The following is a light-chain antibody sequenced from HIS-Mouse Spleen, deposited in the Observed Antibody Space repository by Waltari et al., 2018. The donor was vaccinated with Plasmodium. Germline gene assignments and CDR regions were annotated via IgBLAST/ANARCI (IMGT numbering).Light chain of an antibody. Sequence: SYELTQPPSVSVSPGQTARITCSGDALPKKYAYWYQQKSGQAPVLVSYEDSKRPSGIPEGFSCSSSGTMATLTISGAQVEDEADYYCYSTDSRGNHRVFGGGTKLTVL. CDR1: ALPKKY. CDR3: YSTDSRGNHRV. CDR2: EDS. J-gene: IGLJ3*02. V-gene: IGLV3-10*01.